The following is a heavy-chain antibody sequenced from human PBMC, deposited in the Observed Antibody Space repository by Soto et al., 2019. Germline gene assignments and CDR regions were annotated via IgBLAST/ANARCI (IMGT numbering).Heavy chain of an antibody. Sequence: SETLSLTCAVSGGSISSSNWWSWVRQPPGKGLEWIGEIYHSGSTNYNPSLKSRVTISVDKSKNQFSLKLSSVTAADTAVYYCARAGYYDSSGYYDQRRYYYYYGMDVWGQGTTVT. CDR3: ARAGYYDSSGYYDQRRYYYYYGMDV. D-gene: IGHD3-22*01. J-gene: IGHJ6*02. CDR2: IYHSGST. V-gene: IGHV4-4*02. CDR1: GGSISSSNW.